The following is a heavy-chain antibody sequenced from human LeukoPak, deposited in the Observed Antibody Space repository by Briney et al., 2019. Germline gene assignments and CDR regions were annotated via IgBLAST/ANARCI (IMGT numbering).Heavy chain of an antibody. CDR2: ISGSGGST. CDR3: VRDTFSPDAFDI. V-gene: IGHV3-23*01. Sequence: QPGGSLRLSCAASGFTFSSYAMSWVRQAPGKGLEWVSAISGSGGSTYYADSVKGRFTISRDNAKNSLYLQMNSLRAEDTAVYYCVRDTFSPDAFDIWGQGTMVTVSS. D-gene: IGHD3-16*01. J-gene: IGHJ3*02. CDR1: GFTFSSYA.